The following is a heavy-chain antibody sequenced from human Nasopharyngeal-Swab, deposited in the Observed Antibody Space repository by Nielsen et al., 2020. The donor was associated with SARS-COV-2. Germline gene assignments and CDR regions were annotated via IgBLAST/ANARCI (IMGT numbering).Heavy chain of an antibody. CDR3: ARGPARRLLRLRLYYFDY. CDR2: ISAYNGNT. V-gene: IGHV1-18*04. CDR1: GYTFTSYG. J-gene: IGHJ4*02. D-gene: IGHD4-17*01. Sequence: ASVKVSCKASGYTFTSYGISWVRQAPGQGLEWMGWISAYNGNTNYARKLQGRVTMTTDTSTSTAYMELRSLRSDDTAVYYCARGPARRLLRLRLYYFDYWGQGTLVTVSS.